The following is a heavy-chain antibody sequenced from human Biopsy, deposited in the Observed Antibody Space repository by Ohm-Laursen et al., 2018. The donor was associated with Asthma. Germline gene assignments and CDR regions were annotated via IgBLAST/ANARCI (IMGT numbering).Heavy chain of an antibody. J-gene: IGHJ4*02. V-gene: IGHV1-2*06. CDR2: ISPNSGDT. CDR3: ARAGGSCNLGGGDCYPMFAL. CDR1: GYTFAGYN. Sequence: SVKVSCKASGYTFAGYNMYWVRQAPGQGLEWMGRISPNSGDTDFAQKFQGRVTLTRETSISTAYMELSGLRSDDTAVYFCARAGGSCNLGGGDCYPMFALWGQGTLVTVSS. D-gene: IGHD2-21*01.